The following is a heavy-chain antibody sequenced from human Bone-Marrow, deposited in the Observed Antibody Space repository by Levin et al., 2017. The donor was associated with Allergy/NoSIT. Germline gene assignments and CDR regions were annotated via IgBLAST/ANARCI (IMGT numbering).Heavy chain of an antibody. J-gene: IGHJ4*02. CDR3: ARDYIRYSSSWSPFDY. V-gene: IGHV1-18*01. CDR2: ISAYNGNT. D-gene: IGHD6-13*01. CDR1: GYTFTSYG. Sequence: GASVKVSCKASGYTFTSYGISWVRQAPGQGLEWMGWISAYNGNTNYAQKLQGRVTMTTDTSTSTAYMELRSLRSDDTAVYYCARDYIRYSSSWSPFDYWGQGTLVTVSS.